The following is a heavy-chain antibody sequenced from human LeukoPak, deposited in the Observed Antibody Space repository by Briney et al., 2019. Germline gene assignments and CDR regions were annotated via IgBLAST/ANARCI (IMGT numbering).Heavy chain of an antibody. D-gene: IGHD3-22*01. CDR3: ARVPLYDSSGYYYPH. CDR1: GYTFTSYG. Sequence: ASVKVSCKTSGYTFTSYGMHWVRQAPGQGLEWMGWTNAGNGNTKYSQEFQGRVTITRDTSASTAYMELSSLRSEDTAVYYCARVPLYDSSGYYYPHWGQGTLVTVSS. V-gene: IGHV1-3*01. J-gene: IGHJ1*01. CDR2: TNAGNGNT.